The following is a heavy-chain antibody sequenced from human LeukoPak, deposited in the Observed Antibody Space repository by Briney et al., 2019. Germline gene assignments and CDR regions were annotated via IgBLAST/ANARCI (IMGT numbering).Heavy chain of an antibody. J-gene: IGHJ5*02. CDR3: ARAVVVVPAAIFRNWFDP. D-gene: IGHD2-2*01. Sequence: GASVKVSCKASGYIFTGYYMHWVRQAPGQGLEWMGWINPNSGGTNYAQKFQGRVTMTRDTSISTAYMELSRLRSDDTAVYYCARAVVVVPAAIFRNWFDPWGQGTLVTVSS. V-gene: IGHV1-2*02. CDR2: INPNSGGT. CDR1: GYIFTGYY.